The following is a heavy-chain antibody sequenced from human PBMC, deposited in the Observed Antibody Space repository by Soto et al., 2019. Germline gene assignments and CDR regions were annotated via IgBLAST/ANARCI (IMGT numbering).Heavy chain of an antibody. CDR2: INSDESIT. V-gene: IGHV3-74*01. CDR1: GFTFNSYW. D-gene: IGHD6-6*01. Sequence: EVQLVESGGGLVQPGGSLRLSCAASGFTFNSYWMHWVRQAPGKGLVWVSRINSDESITDYADSVKGRFTISRDNAKNMLYIQMNSLRAEDTVVYYCARDFGSTIAARVPFDYWGQGILVTVSS. CDR3: ARDFGSTIAARVPFDY. J-gene: IGHJ4*02.